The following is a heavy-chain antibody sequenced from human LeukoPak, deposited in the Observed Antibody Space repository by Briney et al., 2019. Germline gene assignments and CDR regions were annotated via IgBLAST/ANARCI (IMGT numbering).Heavy chain of an antibody. CDR3: ARDTSSSWYWFDP. Sequence: SETLSLTCTVSGGSISRYYWSWIRQPAGKGLEWIGRIYTSGSTNYSPSLKSRVTMSVDTSKNQFSLKLSSVTAADTAVYYCARDTSSSWYWFDPWGQGTLVIVSS. CDR2: IYTSGST. CDR1: GGSISRYY. V-gene: IGHV4-4*07. J-gene: IGHJ5*02. D-gene: IGHD6-13*01.